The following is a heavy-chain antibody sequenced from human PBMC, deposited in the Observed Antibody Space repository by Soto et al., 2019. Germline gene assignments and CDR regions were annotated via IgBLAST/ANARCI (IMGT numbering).Heavy chain of an antibody. CDR3: ARDHLSLPAGQFDY. Sequence: ASVKVSCKASGYTFTSYAMHWVRQAPGQRLEWMGWINAGNGNTKYSQKFQGRVTITRDTSASTAYMELSSLRSEDTAVYYCARDHLSLPAGQFDYWGQGTLVTVSS. J-gene: IGHJ4*02. D-gene: IGHD6-13*01. CDR2: INAGNGNT. V-gene: IGHV1-3*01. CDR1: GYTFTSYA.